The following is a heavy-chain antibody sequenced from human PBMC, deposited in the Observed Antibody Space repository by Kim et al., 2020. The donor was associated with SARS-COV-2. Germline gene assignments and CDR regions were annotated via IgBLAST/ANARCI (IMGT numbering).Heavy chain of an antibody. Sequence: GGSLRLSCAASGFTFSSYGMHWVRQAPGKGLEWVAVIWYDGSNKYYADSVKGRFTISRDNSKNTLYLQMNSLRAEDTAVYYCAREYVIAAAGKNYYYGMDVWGQGTTVTVS. CDR1: GFTFSSYG. V-gene: IGHV3-33*01. J-gene: IGHJ6*02. CDR3: AREYVIAAAGKNYYYGMDV. D-gene: IGHD6-13*01. CDR2: IWYDGSNK.